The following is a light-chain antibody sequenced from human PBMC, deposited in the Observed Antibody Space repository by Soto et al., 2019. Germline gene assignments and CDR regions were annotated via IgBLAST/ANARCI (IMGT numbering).Light chain of an antibody. CDR2: NTN. Sequence: QAVVTQPPSASGTPGQGVNISCSGSNSNIGSHAVNWYQQLPGMAPRLLIYNTNRRHPGVPDRFSASKSGMSASLAISGLQVDDEADYFCASWDDSLDGPWLFGGGTKLT. V-gene: IGLV1-44*01. J-gene: IGLJ3*02. CDR3: ASWDDSLDGPWL. CDR1: NSNIGSHA.